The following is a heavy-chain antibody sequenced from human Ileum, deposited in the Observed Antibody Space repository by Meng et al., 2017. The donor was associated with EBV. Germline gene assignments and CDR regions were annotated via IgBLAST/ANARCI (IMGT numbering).Heavy chain of an antibody. Sequence: QVQLVQSGAEVEKPGASVKVSCKAAGYTFTGYYMHWVRQAPGQGLEWMGRINPNTGGTNYAQNLQGRVTMTRDTSITTAYMELSRLRSADTAMYYCARGKSGSYSLDYWGQGTLVTVSS. J-gene: IGHJ4*02. CDR3: ARGKSGSYSLDY. D-gene: IGHD3-10*01. CDR1: GYTFTGYY. CDR2: INPNTGGT. V-gene: IGHV1-2*06.